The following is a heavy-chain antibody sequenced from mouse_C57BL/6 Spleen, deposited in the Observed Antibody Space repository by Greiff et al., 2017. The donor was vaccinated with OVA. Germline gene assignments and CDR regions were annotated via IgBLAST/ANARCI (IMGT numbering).Heavy chain of an antibody. V-gene: IGHV1-59*01. CDR1: GYTFTSYW. J-gene: IGHJ3*01. CDR2: IDPSDSYT. CDR3: ARRGAQATSFAY. Sequence: VQLQQPGAELVRPGTSVKLSCKASGYTFTSYWMHWVKQRPGQGLEWIGVIDPSDSYTNYNQKFKGKATLTVDTSSSTAYMQLSSLTSEDSAVYYCARRGAQATSFAYWGQGTMVTVSA. D-gene: IGHD3-2*02.